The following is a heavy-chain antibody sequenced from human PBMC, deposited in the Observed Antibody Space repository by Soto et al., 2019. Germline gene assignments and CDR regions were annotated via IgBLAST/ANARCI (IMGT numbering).Heavy chain of an antibody. CDR1: GGSISSYY. J-gene: IGHJ6*02. CDR3: ARSTSSSYYGLDV. Sequence: QVQLQESGPGLVKPSETLSLTCSVSGGSISSYYWTWIRQPPGKGLEWIGNIYNSVNTNYNPSLKSRVTISLDTSKHQFSLKLTSVTAADTAVYYCARSTSSSYYGLDVWGQGTTVTVSS. CDR2: IYNSVNT. D-gene: IGHD1-26*01. V-gene: IGHV4-59*01.